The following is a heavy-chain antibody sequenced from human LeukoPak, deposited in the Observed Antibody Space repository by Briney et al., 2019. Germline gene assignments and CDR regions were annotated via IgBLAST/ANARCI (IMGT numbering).Heavy chain of an antibody. V-gene: IGHV4-61*09. CDR1: GGSISSGSYY. CDR2: INHSGST. D-gene: IGHD6-13*01. J-gene: IGHJ3*02. CDR3: ARVNIAAAEI. Sequence: SQTLSLTCTVSGGSISSGSYYWSWIRQPAGKGLEWIGEINHSGSTNYNPSLKSRVTISVDTSKNQFSLKLSSVTAADTAVYYCARVNIAAAEIWGQGTMVTVSS.